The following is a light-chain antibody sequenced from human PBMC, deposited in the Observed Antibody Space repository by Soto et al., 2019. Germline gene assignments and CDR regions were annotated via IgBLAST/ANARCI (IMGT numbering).Light chain of an antibody. V-gene: IGLV2-8*01. J-gene: IGLJ1*01. CDR1: NNDIGGYTY. Sequence: QSALAQPPSASGSPGQSVTTSCTGSNNDIGGYTYVSWYQQLPGKAPKLIIYEVNKRPSGIPDRFSGSKSGNTASLTVSGLQPEDEAEYFCSSYSRSINYVFGTGTKGTFL. CDR2: EVN. CDR3: SSYSRSINYV.